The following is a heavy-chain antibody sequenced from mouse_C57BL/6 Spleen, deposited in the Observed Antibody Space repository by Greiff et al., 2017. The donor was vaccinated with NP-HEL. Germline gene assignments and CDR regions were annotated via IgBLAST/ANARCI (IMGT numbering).Heavy chain of an antibody. Sequence: VQLQQPGAELVKPGASVKLSCKASGYTFTSYWMHWVKQRPGQGLEWIGMIHPNSGSTNYNEKFKSKATLTVDKSSSTAYMQLSSLTSEDSAVYYCASLTTVVPYYAMDYWGQGTSVTVSS. J-gene: IGHJ4*01. CDR2: IHPNSGST. D-gene: IGHD1-1*01. CDR3: ASLTTVVPYYAMDY. CDR1: GYTFTSYW. V-gene: IGHV1-64*01.